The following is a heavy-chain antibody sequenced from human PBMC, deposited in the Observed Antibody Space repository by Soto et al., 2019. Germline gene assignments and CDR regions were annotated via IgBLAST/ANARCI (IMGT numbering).Heavy chain of an antibody. J-gene: IGHJ5*02. V-gene: IGHV4-59*01. CDR1: GGSISSYY. CDR3: ARVGAAAGRSGWFDP. Sequence: PSETLSLTCTVSGGSISSYYWSWIRQPPGKGLEWIGYIYYSGSTNYNPSLKSRVTISVDTSKNQFSLKLSSVTAADTAVYYCARVGAAAGRSGWFDPWGQGTLVTVSS. D-gene: IGHD6-13*01. CDR2: IYYSGST.